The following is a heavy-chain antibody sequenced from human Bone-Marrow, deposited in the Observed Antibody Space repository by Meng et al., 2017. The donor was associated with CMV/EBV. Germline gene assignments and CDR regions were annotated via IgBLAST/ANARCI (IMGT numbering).Heavy chain of an antibody. D-gene: IGHD1-26*01. J-gene: IGHJ5*02. CDR1: GYTFTSYG. Sequence: ASVKVSCKASGYTFTSYGISWVRQAPGQGLEWMGWISAYNGNTNYAQKLQGRVTMTTDTSTSTAYMELRSLRSDDTAVYYCARVIGWELLLIDSGWFDPWGQGTLVTVSS. CDR2: ISAYNGNT. CDR3: ARVIGWELLLIDSGWFDP. V-gene: IGHV1-18*01.